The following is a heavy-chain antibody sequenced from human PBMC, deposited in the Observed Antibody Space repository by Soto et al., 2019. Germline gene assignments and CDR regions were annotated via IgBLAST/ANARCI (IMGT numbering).Heavy chain of an antibody. CDR3: AKILGYCSSSSCSKDYYYYYGLDV. CDR1: GFTFSTYG. D-gene: IGHD2-15*01. V-gene: IGHV3-30*18. J-gene: IGHJ6*02. CDR2: ISYDGGNK. Sequence: PGGSLRLSCAASGFTFSTYGMHWVRQAPGKGLEWVAVISYDGGNKYYADSVKGRFTISRDNSKNTLFLQMNSLRAEDTAVYYCAKILGYCSSSSCSKDYYYYYGLDVWGLGITVTVSS.